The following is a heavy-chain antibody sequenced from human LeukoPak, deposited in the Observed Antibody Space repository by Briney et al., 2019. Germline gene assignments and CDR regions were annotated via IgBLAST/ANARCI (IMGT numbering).Heavy chain of an antibody. J-gene: IGHJ3*02. D-gene: IGHD1-26*01. CDR3: ANGIVGATDAFDI. CDR1: GGSISSGAYS. CDR2: IYHSGST. Sequence: SQTLSLTCAVSGGSISSGAYSWSWIRQPPGKGLEWIGYIYHSGSTYYNPSLKSRVTISVDTSKNQFSLKLSSVTAADTAVYYCANGIVGATDAFDIWGQGTMVTVSS. V-gene: IGHV4-30-2*03.